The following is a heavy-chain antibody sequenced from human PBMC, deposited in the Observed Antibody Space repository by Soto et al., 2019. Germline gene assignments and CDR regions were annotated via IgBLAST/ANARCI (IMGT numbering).Heavy chain of an antibody. V-gene: IGHV3-9*01. CDR2: ISWNSGSI. CDR3: AKDFYEVAARPGGDAFDI. CDR1: VFTFDDYA. Sequence: PGGSLRLSCAASVFTFDDYAMHWVRQAPGKGLEWVSGISWNSGSIGYADSVKGRFTISRDNAKNSLYLQMNSLRAEDTALYYCAKDFYEVAARPGGDAFDIWGQGTMVTVSS. J-gene: IGHJ3*02. D-gene: IGHD6-6*01.